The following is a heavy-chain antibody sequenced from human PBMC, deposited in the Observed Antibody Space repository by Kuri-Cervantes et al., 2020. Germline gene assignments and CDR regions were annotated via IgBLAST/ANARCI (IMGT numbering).Heavy chain of an antibody. CDR3: TRESYYDSSGYLDY. Sequence: GSLRLSCAVYDGSFNGYYWTWIRQPPGKGLEWIGEINHSGSTNYNPSLKSRVTISVDTSKNQFSLKLSSVTAADTAVYYCTRESYYDSSGYLDYWGQGNLVTVSS. V-gene: IGHV4-34*01. J-gene: IGHJ4*02. D-gene: IGHD3-22*01. CDR1: DGSFNGYY. CDR2: INHSGST.